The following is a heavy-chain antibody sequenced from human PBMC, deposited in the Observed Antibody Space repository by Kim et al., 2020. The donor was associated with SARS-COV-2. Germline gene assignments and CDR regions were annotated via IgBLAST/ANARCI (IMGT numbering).Heavy chain of an antibody. D-gene: IGHD1-1*01. J-gene: IGHJ6*02. CDR3: ARHDSTTANWYYYYGMDV. V-gene: IGHV4-39*01. Sequence: SETLSLTCTVSGGSISSSSYYWGWIRQPPGKGLEWIGSIYYSGSTYYNPSLKSRVTISVDTSKNQFSLKLSSVTAADTAVYYCARHDSTTANWYYYYGMDVWGQGSTVTVSS. CDR1: GGSISSSSYY. CDR2: IYYSGST.